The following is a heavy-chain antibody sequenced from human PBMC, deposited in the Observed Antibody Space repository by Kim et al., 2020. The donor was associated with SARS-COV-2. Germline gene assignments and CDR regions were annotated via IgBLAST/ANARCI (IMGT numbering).Heavy chain of an antibody. J-gene: IGHJ4*02. Sequence: FRPSFQGQVTISAHKSISTAYLQLSSLKASDTAMYYCARQPYSSGWYKDYWGQGTLVTVSS. V-gene: IGHV5-51*01. D-gene: IGHD6-19*01. CDR3: ARQPYSSGWYKDY.